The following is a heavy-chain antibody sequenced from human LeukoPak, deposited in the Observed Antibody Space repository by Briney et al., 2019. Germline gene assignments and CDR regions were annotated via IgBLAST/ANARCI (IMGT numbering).Heavy chain of an antibody. CDR3: ARELLLYDFWSGYYEGPFDY. J-gene: IGHJ4*02. CDR1: GGTFSSYA. CDR2: IIPIFGTA. Sequence: SVKVSCKASGGTFSSYAISWVRQAPGQGLEWMGGIIPIFGTANYAQKFQGRVMITADESTSTAYMELSSLRSEDTAVYYCARELLLYDFWSGYYEGPFDYWGQGTLVTVSS. D-gene: IGHD3-3*01. V-gene: IGHV1-69*01.